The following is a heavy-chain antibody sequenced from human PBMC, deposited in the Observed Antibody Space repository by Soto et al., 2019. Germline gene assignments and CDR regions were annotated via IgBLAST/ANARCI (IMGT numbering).Heavy chain of an antibody. Sequence: QVHLVQSGAEVKKPGAAVNVSCKTSGYTSSRNGISWVRQAPGQGLEWMGWISPKSGNIKYAQKFQGRVIMTTDTSTSTAYMELRSLRSDDTAVYYCVKDRDSNSWPSRDVWGPGTTVTVSS. CDR1: GYTSSRNG. CDR2: ISPKSGNI. D-gene: IGHD3-22*01. CDR3: VKDRDSNSWPSRDV. J-gene: IGHJ6*02. V-gene: IGHV1-18*01.